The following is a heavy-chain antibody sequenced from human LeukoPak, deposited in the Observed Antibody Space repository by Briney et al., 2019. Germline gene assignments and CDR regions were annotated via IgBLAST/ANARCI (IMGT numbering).Heavy chain of an antibody. CDR2: ISGSGGST. J-gene: IGHJ4*02. CDR1: VFTFSSYA. D-gene: IGHD3-10*01. Sequence: PVGSLRLSCAASVFTFSSYAMSWVRQAPGKGLEWVSAISGSGGSTYYADSVKVRFTISRDYSKHTLNLQRNSVIFEDRAVCCCSKEDLYYRSGSYWRHSDYGGQETLVTVSS. V-gene: IGHV3-23*01. CDR3: SKEDLYYRSGSYWRHSDY.